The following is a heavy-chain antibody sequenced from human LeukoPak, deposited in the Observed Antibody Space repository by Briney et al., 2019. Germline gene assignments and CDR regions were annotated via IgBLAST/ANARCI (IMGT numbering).Heavy chain of an antibody. CDR1: GFSFSNYG. J-gene: IGHJ4*02. CDR3: AKDHLAGYSYGGYYFDY. Sequence: SGRSLRLSCAASGFSFSNYGMHWVRQAPGKGLEWVAAISYDGSNKYYTDSVKGRFTISRDNSKNTLYLQTNSLRAEDTAVYYCAKDHLAGYSYGGYYFDYWGQGTLVTVSS. V-gene: IGHV3-30*18. D-gene: IGHD5-18*01. CDR2: ISYDGSNK.